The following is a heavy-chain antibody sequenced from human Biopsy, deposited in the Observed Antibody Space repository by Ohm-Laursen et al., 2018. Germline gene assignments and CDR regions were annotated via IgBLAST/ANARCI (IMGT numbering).Heavy chain of an antibody. J-gene: IGHJ6*02. D-gene: IGHD2-15*01. CDR1: GGTFTRYA. V-gene: IGHV1-69*04. CDR2: IISVHDIA. CDR3: ARTLVDCTSGTCYDVGDGMDV. Sequence: SVKASCKASGGTFTRYAMHWVRQAPGQGLEWMGRIISVHDIANYAQKFQGRVTITADKSTSTAYMELRNLRSEDTAVYYCARTLVDCTSGTCYDVGDGMDVWGQGTTDIVSS.